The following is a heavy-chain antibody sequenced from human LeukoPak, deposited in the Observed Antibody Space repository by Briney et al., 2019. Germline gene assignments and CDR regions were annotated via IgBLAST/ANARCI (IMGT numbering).Heavy chain of an antibody. D-gene: IGHD5-18*01. CDR2: MSNSGSII. Sequence: AGSLRLTCAASGFTFSSYEMNWVRQAPGQGLEWVSYMSNSGSIIHYADSVKGRFTISRDNAKNSLNVQMNSLRAEATAVYYCARAAAYSYLFDYWGQGTLVTVSS. J-gene: IGHJ4*02. CDR1: GFTFSSYE. V-gene: IGHV3-48*03. CDR3: ARAAAYSYLFDY.